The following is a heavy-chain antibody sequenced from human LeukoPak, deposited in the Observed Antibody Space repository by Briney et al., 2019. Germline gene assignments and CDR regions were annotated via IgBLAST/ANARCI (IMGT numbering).Heavy chain of an antibody. CDR2: IYYSGST. CDR1: GGSLSSYY. D-gene: IGHD2-21*02. V-gene: IGHV4-59*01. CDR3: ARDFGPAYCGGDRASCFQH. J-gene: IGHJ1*01. Sequence: SETLSLTCTVSGGSLSSYYWSWVRQPPGKGLEWIGCIYYSGSTNYNPSLKRRVTISVDTSKNQFSLKLSSVTAADTDVYYCARDFGPAYCGGDRASCFQHWGQGTLVTVSS.